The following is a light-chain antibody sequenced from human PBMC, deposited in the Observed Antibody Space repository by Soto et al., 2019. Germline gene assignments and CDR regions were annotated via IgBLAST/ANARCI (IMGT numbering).Light chain of an antibody. CDR1: KLGDKY. J-gene: IGLJ2*01. Sequence: SYELTQPPSVSVSPGQTASITCSGDKLGDKYACWYQQKPGQSPVLVIYQDIKRPSGIPERFSGSNSGTTATLTISGTQAMDEADYYCQAWDSSTRVVFGGGTKLTVL. V-gene: IGLV3-1*01. CDR2: QDI. CDR3: QAWDSSTRVV.